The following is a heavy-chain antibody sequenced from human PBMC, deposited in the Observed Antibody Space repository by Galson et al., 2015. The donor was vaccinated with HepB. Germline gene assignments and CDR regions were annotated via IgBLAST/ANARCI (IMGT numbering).Heavy chain of an antibody. J-gene: IGHJ3*02. CDR2: ISWTSSYI. CDR3: AGGRSSTSDDAFDI. V-gene: IGHV3-21*01. Sequence: SLRLSCAASGFTFSNYNMNWVRQAPGKGLEWVSSISWTSSYIYYADSVKGRFTISRDNAKNSLYLQVNILRAEDTAVYDCAGGRSSTSDDAFDIWGQGTMVTVSS. CDR1: GFTFSNYN. D-gene: IGHD2-2*01.